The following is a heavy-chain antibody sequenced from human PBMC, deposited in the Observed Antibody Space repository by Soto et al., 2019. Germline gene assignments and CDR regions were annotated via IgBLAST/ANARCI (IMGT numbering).Heavy chain of an antibody. J-gene: IGHJ6*02. Sequence: GGSLRLSCAAFGFTVSSNYMSWVLQAPGKGLEWVSVIYSGGSTYYADSVKGRFTISRHNSKNTLYLQMNSLRAEDTAVYYCARDRRDGYSLSMDVWGQGTTVTVSS. CDR3: ARDRRDGYSLSMDV. V-gene: IGHV3-53*01. D-gene: IGHD5-18*01. CDR1: GFTVSSNY. CDR2: IYSGGST.